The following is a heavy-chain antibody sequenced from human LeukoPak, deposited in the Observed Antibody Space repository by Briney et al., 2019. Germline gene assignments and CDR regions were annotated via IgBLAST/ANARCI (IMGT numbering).Heavy chain of an antibody. D-gene: IGHD3-3*01. CDR1: GGSISSGGYS. Sequence: SETLSLTCAVSGGSISSGGYSWSWIRQPPGKGLEWIGYIYHSGSTYYNPSLKSRVTISVDRSKNKFSLKLSSVIAADTAVYYCARGFGVGYFDYWGQGTLVTVSS. J-gene: IGHJ4*02. V-gene: IGHV4-30-2*01. CDR2: IYHSGST. CDR3: ARGFGVGYFDY.